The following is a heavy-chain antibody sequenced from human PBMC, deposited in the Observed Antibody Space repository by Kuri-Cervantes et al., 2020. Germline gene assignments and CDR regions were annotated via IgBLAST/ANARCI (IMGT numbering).Heavy chain of an antibody. J-gene: IGHJ3*02. D-gene: IGHD2-15*01. Sequence: SETLSLTCAVSGGSISSSNWWSWVRQPPGKGLEWIGEIYHSGSTNYNPSLKSRVTISVDKSKNQFSLKLSSVTAADTAVYYCARGEGDCSGGSCYSGAFDIWGQGTMVTVSS. CDR2: IYHSGST. CDR3: ARGEGDCSGGSCYSGAFDI. CDR1: GGSISSSNW. V-gene: IGHV4-4*02.